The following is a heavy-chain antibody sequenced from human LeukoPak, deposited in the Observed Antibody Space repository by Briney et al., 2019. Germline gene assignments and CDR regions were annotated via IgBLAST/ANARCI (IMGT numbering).Heavy chain of an antibody. V-gene: IGHV3-7*05. CDR1: RFQFSSYW. CDR2: INQDGSDK. Sequence: GGSLRLSCAASRFQFSSYWMTWVRQAPGKGLEWVANINQDGSDKNYVDSVKGRFTISRDNAKNSLYLQMNSLRAEDTAMYYCARDGLPVARDYWGQGTLVTVSS. D-gene: IGHD6-19*01. CDR3: ARDGLPVARDY. J-gene: IGHJ4*02.